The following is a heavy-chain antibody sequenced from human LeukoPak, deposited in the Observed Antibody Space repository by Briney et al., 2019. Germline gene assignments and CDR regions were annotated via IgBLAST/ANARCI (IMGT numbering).Heavy chain of an antibody. D-gene: IGHD2-2*01. CDR2: IDDSGNT. J-gene: IGHJ6*03. Sequence: PSETLSLTCLVSGGSMKRSYWTWIRQAPGKGLEWIGNIDDSGNTNYSPSLKSRVTISLDTSKNQFSLRVTSVTAADRGLYFCARDSSPAALPYMDAWGQGTTVTVSS. CDR3: ARDSSPAALPYMDA. CDR1: GGSMKRSY. V-gene: IGHV4-59*01.